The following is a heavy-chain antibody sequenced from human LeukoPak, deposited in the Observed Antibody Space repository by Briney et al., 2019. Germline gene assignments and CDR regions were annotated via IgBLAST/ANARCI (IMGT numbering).Heavy chain of an antibody. J-gene: IGHJ4*02. Sequence: ASLKVSCKASGYTFTGYYIHWVRQAPGQGLEWMGWIDPNNDATNYAQKFQGRVTMTRDTSISTAYMELSSLRSDDTAVYYCARGVFGYGFAYWGQGTLVTVSS. V-gene: IGHV1-2*02. CDR2: IDPNNDAT. CDR3: ARGVFGYGFAY. CDR1: GYTFTGYY. D-gene: IGHD3-22*01.